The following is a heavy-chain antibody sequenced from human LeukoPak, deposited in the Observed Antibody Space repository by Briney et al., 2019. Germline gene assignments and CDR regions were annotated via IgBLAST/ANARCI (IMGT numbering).Heavy chain of an antibody. D-gene: IGHD1-7*01. CDR1: GGSISSSSYY. CDR2: FTSGGSA. Sequence: SETLSLTCIVPGGSISSSSYYWAWIRQSPGKGLEWIGTFTSGGSAYYNPSLTSRVSISKDTSDNQFSLRLYSVTAADTAVYYCARKQTGTMYDVWGQGTQVTVSS. V-gene: IGHV4-39*07. J-gene: IGHJ4*02. CDR3: ARKQTGTMYDV.